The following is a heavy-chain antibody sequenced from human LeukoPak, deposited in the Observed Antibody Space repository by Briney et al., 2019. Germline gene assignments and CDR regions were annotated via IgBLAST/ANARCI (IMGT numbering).Heavy chain of an antibody. V-gene: IGHV3-23*01. CDR3: ARASYGGTV. Sequence: GGSLRLSCAASGFTFGSYAMSWVRQAPGKGLEWVSVISGSGGNTYYADSVKGRFTISRDNSKNTLYLQVNSLRAEDTAVYYCARASYGGTVWGQGTMVTVSS. CDR2: ISGSGGNT. J-gene: IGHJ3*01. D-gene: IGHD4-23*01. CDR1: GFTFGSYA.